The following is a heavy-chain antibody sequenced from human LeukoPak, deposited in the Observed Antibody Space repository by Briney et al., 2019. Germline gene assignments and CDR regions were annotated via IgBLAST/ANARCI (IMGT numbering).Heavy chain of an antibody. CDR2: INHSGST. CDR1: GGSFSGYY. V-gene: IGHV4-34*01. D-gene: IGHD5-12*01. Sequence: SETLSLTCAVYGGSFSGYYWSWIRQPPGKGLEWIGEINHSGSTNYNPSLKSRVTISVDRSKNQFSLKLSSVTAADTAVYYCARAPEIIVATPGVAFDIWGQGTMVTVSS. J-gene: IGHJ3*02. CDR3: ARAPEIIVATPGVAFDI.